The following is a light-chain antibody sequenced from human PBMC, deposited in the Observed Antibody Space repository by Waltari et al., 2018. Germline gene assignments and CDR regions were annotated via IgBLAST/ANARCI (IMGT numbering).Light chain of an antibody. J-gene: IGKJ4*01. Sequence: EVVLTQSPATLSLSPGERATLSCRASQSVSIYLVWYQQKPGQAPRLLISYASNRPTGIPARCSGGRSATDFTLTIISLEAEDSAVDYCQQRNTWPTFTFGGGTKVEIK. CDR2: YAS. CDR3: QQRNTWPTFT. V-gene: IGKV3-11*01. CDR1: QSVSIY.